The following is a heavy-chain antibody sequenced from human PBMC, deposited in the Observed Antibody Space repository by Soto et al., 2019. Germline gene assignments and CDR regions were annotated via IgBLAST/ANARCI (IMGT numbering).Heavy chain of an antibody. CDR1: GYTFTSYG. V-gene: IGHV1-18*01. CDR2: ISAYNGNT. Sequence: ASVKVSCKASGYTFTSYGISWVRQAPGQGLEWMGWISAYNGNTNYAQKLQGRVTMTTDTSTSTAYMELRSLRSDDTAVYYCARDLAGTNYSYYGMDVWGQGTTVTVSS. J-gene: IGHJ6*02. D-gene: IGHD6-19*01. CDR3: ARDLAGTNYSYYGMDV.